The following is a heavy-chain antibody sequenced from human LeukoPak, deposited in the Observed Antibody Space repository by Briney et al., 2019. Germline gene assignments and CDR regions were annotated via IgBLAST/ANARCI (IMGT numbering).Heavy chain of an antibody. CDR2: ISSGDSTV. J-gene: IGHJ4*02. D-gene: IGHD5-18*01. CDR3: ARRPDGYAYGLDY. V-gene: IGHV3-11*01. Sequence: GGSLRLSCSASGFTFSDYYMSWVRQTPGKGLEWLLYISSGDSTVYYADAVKGRFTVSRDNAKNSLYLQMSSLRPEDTAVYYCARRPDGYAYGLDYWGQGTLVTVSS. CDR1: GFTFSDYY.